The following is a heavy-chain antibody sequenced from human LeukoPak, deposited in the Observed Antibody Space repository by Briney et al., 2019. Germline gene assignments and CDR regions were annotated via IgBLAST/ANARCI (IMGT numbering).Heavy chain of an antibody. CDR3: ARQKKVLRYFDWYPAPPDY. V-gene: IGHV4-59*08. D-gene: IGHD3-9*01. Sequence: PSETLSLTCTVSGGSISSYYWSWIRQPPGKGLEWIGYIYYSGSTNYNPSLKSRVTISVDTSKNQFSLKLSSVTAADTAVYYCARQKKVLRYFDWYPAPPDYWGQGTLVTVSS. J-gene: IGHJ4*02. CDR2: IYYSGST. CDR1: GGSISSYY.